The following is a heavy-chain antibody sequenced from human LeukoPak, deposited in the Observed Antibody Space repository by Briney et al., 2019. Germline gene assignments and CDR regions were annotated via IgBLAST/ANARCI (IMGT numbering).Heavy chain of an antibody. CDR1: GFPFDDFA. CDR3: AKALGLYWYFDL. Sequence: PGGSLRLSCAASGFPFDDFAMHWVRQAPGKGLEWVSSISWNSDSRGYADSVKGRFTISRDNAKNSLYLQMNSLRVEDTALYYCAKALGLYWYFDLWGRGTLVTVSS. CDR2: ISWNSDSR. J-gene: IGHJ2*01. V-gene: IGHV3-9*01.